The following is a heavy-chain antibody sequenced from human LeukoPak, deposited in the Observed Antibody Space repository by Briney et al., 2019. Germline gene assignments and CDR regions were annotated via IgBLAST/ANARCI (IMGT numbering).Heavy chain of an antibody. J-gene: IGHJ4*02. CDR1: GGSISSYY. Sequence: PSETLSLTCTVSGGSISSYYWSWIRRPPGKGLEWIGYISYSGNTNYNPPLKSRVTISVDTSKNQFSLKLTSVTAADTAVYYCARQGGYIAPLALWGQGTLVTVSA. CDR2: ISYSGNT. V-gene: IGHV4-59*08. CDR3: ARQGGYIAPLAL. D-gene: IGHD6-13*01.